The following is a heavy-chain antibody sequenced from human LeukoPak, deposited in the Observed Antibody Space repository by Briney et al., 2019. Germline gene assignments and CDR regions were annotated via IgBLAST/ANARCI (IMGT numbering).Heavy chain of an antibody. J-gene: IGHJ4*02. CDR3: ARGGGFGSPPGF. Sequence: SETLSLTCTVSGGSISSYYWSWIRQSPEKGLEWIGDIYHSGTANYNPSLKSRVTISVDTSKNQFSLKLASVTAADTAVYYCARGGGFGSPPGFWGQGALVTVSS. D-gene: IGHD1-26*01. CDR1: GGSISSYY. V-gene: IGHV4-59*01. CDR2: IYHSGTA.